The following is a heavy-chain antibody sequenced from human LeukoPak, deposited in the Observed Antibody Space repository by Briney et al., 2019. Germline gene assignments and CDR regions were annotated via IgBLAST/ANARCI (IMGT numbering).Heavy chain of an antibody. J-gene: IGHJ3*02. D-gene: IGHD3-3*01. V-gene: IGHV3-7*01. Sequence: PGGSLRLSCAASGFTFSSHWMSWVRQAPGKGLEWVAKIRKDGAEKNYVHSVRGRFTISRDNAKDSLYLEVNSLRAEDTAVYYCARSRTASGVVIMGAFDIWGQGTMVTVSS. CDR3: ARSRTASGVVIMGAFDI. CDR2: IRKDGAEK. CDR1: GFTFSSHW.